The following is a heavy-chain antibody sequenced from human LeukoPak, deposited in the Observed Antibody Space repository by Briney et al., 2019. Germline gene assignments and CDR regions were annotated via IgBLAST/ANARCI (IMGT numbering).Heavy chain of an antibody. Sequence: ASVKVSCKASGYTFTGYYMHWVRQAPGQGLEWMGWINPNSGGTNYAQKFQGRVTTTRDTSISTAYMELSRLRSDDTAVYYCARGKQWLVPFGYWGQGTLVTVSS. CDR3: ARGKQWLVPFGY. J-gene: IGHJ4*02. CDR1: GYTFTGYY. CDR2: INPNSGGT. D-gene: IGHD6-19*01. V-gene: IGHV1-2*02.